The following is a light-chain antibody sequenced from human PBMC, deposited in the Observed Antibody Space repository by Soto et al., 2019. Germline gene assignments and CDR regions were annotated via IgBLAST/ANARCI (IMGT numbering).Light chain of an antibody. Sequence: DIKMMHSQSSLSASVGDRVTITCRASQSISSYLNWYHQKPGKAPKLLIYAASNLQSGVPSRFSGSGSGTEFTLTISSLHPDDLATYYCQPSYSSSITFGQGTRLEIK. CDR3: QPSYSSSIT. CDR1: QSISSY. V-gene: IGKV1-39*01. CDR2: AAS. J-gene: IGKJ5*01.